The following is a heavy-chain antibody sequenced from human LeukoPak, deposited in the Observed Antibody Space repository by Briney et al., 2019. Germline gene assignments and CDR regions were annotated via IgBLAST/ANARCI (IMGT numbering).Heavy chain of an antibody. CDR2: ISGSGGST. CDR3: AKDLSRHTAAGSPFDY. Sequence: GGSLRLSCAVSGFTFSSYAMSWVRQAQGKGLEWVSSISGSGGSTYYADSMKGRFTISRDNSKNTLYLQMNSLRAGDTAVYYCAKDLSRHTAAGSPFDYWGQGTLVTVSS. CDR1: GFTFSSYA. J-gene: IGHJ4*02. D-gene: IGHD6-13*01. V-gene: IGHV3-23*01.